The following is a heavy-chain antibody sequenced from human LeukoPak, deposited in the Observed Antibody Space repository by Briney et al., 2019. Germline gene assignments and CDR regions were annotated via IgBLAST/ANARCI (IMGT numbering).Heavy chain of an antibody. CDR3: ARDLFI. CDR1: VFTVSSNY. J-gene: IGHJ4*02. Sequence: GGSLRLSCAASVFTVSSNYMNWVRQAPGKGLEWVSVIYTGGSTYYADSVKGRFTISRDNSKNTVYLQMNSLRAEDTAVYYCARDLFIWGQGTLVTVSS. CDR2: IYTGGST. V-gene: IGHV3-53*01.